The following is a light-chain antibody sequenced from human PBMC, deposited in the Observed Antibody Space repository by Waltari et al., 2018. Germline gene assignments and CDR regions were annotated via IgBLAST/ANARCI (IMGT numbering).Light chain of an antibody. Sequence: QSALTQPPSASGSPGQSVTISCTGTSSDVGIYDYVSWYQQRPGKAPKLILYAVTERPPGVPDRFSGSKSGNTASLTVFGLQTEDEGTYYCGSSAGSKILLFGGGTELTVL. J-gene: IGLJ3*02. V-gene: IGLV2-8*01. CDR3: GSSAGSKILL. CDR1: SSDVGIYDY. CDR2: AVT.